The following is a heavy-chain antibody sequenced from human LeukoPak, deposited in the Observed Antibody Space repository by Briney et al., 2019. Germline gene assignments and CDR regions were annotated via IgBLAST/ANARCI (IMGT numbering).Heavy chain of an antibody. CDR1: GYSISSGYY. V-gene: IGHV4-38-2*02. CDR3: VNYYGSGSYWNYYYYMDV. D-gene: IGHD3-10*01. J-gene: IGHJ6*03. Sequence: SETLSLTCTVSGYSISSGYYWGWIRQPPGKGLEWIGSIYHSGSTYYNPSLKSRVTISVDTSKNQFSLKLSSVTAADTAVYYCVNYYGSGSYWNYYYYMDVWGKGTTVTVSS. CDR2: IYHSGST.